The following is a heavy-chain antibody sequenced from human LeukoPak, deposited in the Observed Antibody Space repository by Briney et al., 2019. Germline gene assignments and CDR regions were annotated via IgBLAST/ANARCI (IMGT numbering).Heavy chain of an antibody. CDR1: GFTFSSYG. V-gene: IGHV3-30*18. J-gene: IGHJ4*02. CDR3: AKTGGDYYDSSGSDY. D-gene: IGHD3-22*01. CDR2: ISYDESNK. Sequence: QAGGSLRLSCAASGFTFSSYGMHWVRQAPGKGLEWVAVISYDESNKYYADSVKGRFTISRDNSKNTLYLQMNSLRAEDTAVYYCAKTGGDYYDSSGSDYWGQGTLVTVSS.